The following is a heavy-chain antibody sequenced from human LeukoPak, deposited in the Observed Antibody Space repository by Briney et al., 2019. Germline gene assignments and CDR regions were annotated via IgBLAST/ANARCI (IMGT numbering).Heavy chain of an antibody. V-gene: IGHV4-59*12. J-gene: IGHJ5*02. CDR2: INHSGST. CDR1: GGSISSYR. Sequence: SETLSLTCTVSGGSISSYRWSWIRQPPGKGLEWIGKINHSGSTNYNSSLKSRVTISVDTSKNQFSLTLSSVTAADTAVYYCATRPDIASTGPGWFDPWGQGTLVTVSS. D-gene: IGHD6-13*01. CDR3: ATRPDIASTGPGWFDP.